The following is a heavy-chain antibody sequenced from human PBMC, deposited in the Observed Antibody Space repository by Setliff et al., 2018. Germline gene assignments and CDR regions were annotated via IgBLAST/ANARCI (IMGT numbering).Heavy chain of an antibody. D-gene: IGHD6-13*01. Sequence: ASVKVSCKASGGTFRSDGFNWVRQAPGQGLEWMGMVNPGGGSSTSTQRFQGRVTMTRDTSTNTAYMELNSLTSNDTAVYYCARAGLAAAGRKGVFDHWGQGTLVTVSS. J-gene: IGHJ4*02. CDR3: ARAGLAAAGRKGVFDH. CDR2: VNPGGGSS. V-gene: IGHV1-46*01. CDR1: GGTFRSDG.